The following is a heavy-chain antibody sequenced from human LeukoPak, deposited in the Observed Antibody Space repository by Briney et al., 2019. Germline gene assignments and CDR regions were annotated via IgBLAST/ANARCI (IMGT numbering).Heavy chain of an antibody. CDR3: ARHASGRDPHDAFDI. J-gene: IGHJ3*02. CDR2: IDPSDSYT. D-gene: IGHD1-26*01. V-gene: IGHV5-10-1*01. Sequence: GESLRISCKGSGYIFTSYWISWVRQMPGKGLEWVGRIDPSDSYTNYSPSFQGHVIISADKSITTAYLQWSSLKASDTAVYYCARHASGRDPHDAFDIWGQGTMVTVSS. CDR1: GYIFTSYW.